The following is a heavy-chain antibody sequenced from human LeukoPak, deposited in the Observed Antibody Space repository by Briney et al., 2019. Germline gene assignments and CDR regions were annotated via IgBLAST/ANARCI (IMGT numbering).Heavy chain of an antibody. CDR2: SYYTGST. D-gene: IGHD3-10*01. Sequence: SETLSLTCTVSGVSISSGGYHWSWLRQHPGKGLEWIGYSYYTGSTHYNPSLESRVSILVDPSKNQFSLKLNSVTAADTAVYYCARWGSALIPGVIPFDYWGQGTLVSVSS. CDR3: ARWGSALIPGVIPFDY. CDR1: GVSISSGGYH. V-gene: IGHV4-31*03. J-gene: IGHJ4*02.